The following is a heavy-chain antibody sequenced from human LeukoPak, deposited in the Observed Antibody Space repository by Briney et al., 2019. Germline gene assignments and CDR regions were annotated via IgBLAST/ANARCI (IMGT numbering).Heavy chain of an antibody. J-gene: IGHJ4*02. CDR2: ISGSGGGT. CDR1: GITLSNYG. V-gene: IGHV3-23*01. Sequence: GGSLRLSCAVSGITLSNYGMSWVRQAPGKGLEWIAGISGSGGGTTYADSVKGRFTISRDNPKNTLYLQMNSLRAEDTAVYFCAKRGVVIRVILVGFHKEAYYFDSWGQGALVTVSS. CDR3: AKRGVVIRVILVGFHKEAYYFDS. D-gene: IGHD3-22*01.